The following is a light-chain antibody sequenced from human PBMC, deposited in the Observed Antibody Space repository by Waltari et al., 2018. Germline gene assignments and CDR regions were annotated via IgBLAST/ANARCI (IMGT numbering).Light chain of an antibody. CDR1: NYNIGNNS. J-gene: IGLJ2*01. CDR2: RNN. Sequence: QPVLSQPPSASGTPGQPVTIPCSGSNYNIGNNSVSSYHQHPATAPKRLIYRNNQRPSGVPDRFSGSKSGTSASLAISGLRSDDEADYYCSSWDGSLGGVIFGGGTKLTVL. V-gene: IGLV1-47*01. CDR3: SSWDGSLGGVI.